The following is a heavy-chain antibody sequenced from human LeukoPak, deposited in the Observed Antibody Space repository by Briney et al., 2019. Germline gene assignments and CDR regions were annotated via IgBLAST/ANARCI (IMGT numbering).Heavy chain of an antibody. CDR2: ISYDGSNK. Sequence: GGSLRLSCAASGFTFSSYAMHWVRQAPGKGLEWVAVISYDGSNKYYADSVKGQFTISRDNSKNTLYLQMNSLRAEDTAVYYCARGRDYGGNSYYFDYWGQGTLVTVSS. CDR3: ARGRDYGGNSYYFDY. CDR1: GFTFSSYA. D-gene: IGHD4-23*01. V-gene: IGHV3-30*04. J-gene: IGHJ4*02.